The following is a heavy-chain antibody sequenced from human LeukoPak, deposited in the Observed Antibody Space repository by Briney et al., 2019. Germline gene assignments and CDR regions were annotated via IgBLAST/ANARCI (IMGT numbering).Heavy chain of an antibody. V-gene: IGHV4-61*01. Sequence: PSETLSLTCTVSGGSFSSDSYSWSWIRQPPGKGLEWIGYFYYTGSTNYNPSFKSRVTLSVDTSKNQFSLKLISVTAADTAVYYCARAQPPPGGSPYNYWGQGTLVTVSS. D-gene: IGHD2-15*01. CDR1: GGSFSSDSYS. CDR3: ARAQPPPGGSPYNY. J-gene: IGHJ4*02. CDR2: FYYTGST.